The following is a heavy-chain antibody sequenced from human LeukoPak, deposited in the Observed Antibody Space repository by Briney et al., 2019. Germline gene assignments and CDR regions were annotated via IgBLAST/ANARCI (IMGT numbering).Heavy chain of an antibody. J-gene: IGHJ4*02. CDR1: GFTFSSYG. V-gene: IGHV3-23*01. CDR2: ITTSGTT. CDR3: AKRIGYVDY. D-gene: IGHD3-22*01. Sequence: GGTLRLSCAASGFTFSSYGMTWVRQAPGKGLEWVSAITTSGTTYYADSGKGRFTISRDNSKNTLYLQMNTLRAEDTAVYYCAKRIGYVDYWGQGTLVTVSS.